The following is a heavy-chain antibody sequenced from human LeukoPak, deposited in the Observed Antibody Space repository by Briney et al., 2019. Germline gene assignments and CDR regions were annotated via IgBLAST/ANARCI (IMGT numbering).Heavy chain of an antibody. J-gene: IGHJ4*02. CDR1: GYTFTGYY. CDR2: INPNSGGT. D-gene: IGHD2-2*01. Sequence: ASVKVSCTASGYTFTGYYMHWVRQAPGQGLEWMGWINPNSGGTNYAQKFHGRVTMTRDTSISTAYMELSRLRSDDTAVYYCARDRCSSTSCYDDYWGQGTLVTVSS. CDR3: ARDRCSSTSCYDDY. V-gene: IGHV1-2*02.